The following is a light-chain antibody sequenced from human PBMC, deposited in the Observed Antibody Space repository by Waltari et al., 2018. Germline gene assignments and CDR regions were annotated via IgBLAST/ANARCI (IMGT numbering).Light chain of an antibody. CDR3: SSXXSSSNRXX. CDR2: EVT. J-gene: IGLJ1*01. Sequence: QSALTQPASVSGSPGQSITXSCTGTSXXXGGYNYVSWYQQHPGKAPKLMIYEVTXRPSGVSNRFSGSKSGNTASLTXXGLQTEXEADYYCSSXXSSSNRXXFXTGTKVTVL. V-gene: IGLV2-14*01. CDR1: SXXXGGYNY.